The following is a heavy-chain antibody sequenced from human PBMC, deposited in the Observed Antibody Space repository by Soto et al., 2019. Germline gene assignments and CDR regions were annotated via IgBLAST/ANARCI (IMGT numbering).Heavy chain of an antibody. CDR3: AKSRPGSSWYEGDS. CDR1: GFIFINYG. Sequence: QVQLVESGGGVVQPGRSLRLSCAASGFIFINYGMHWVRQAPGKGLEWLAVISYDGTIQYYVDSVKGRFTISRDNSNKRLFQQMNSLRPEDTAVYFCAKSRPGSSWYEGDSWGQGTLVTVSS. D-gene: IGHD6-13*01. CDR2: ISYDGTIQ. J-gene: IGHJ4*02. V-gene: IGHV3-30*18.